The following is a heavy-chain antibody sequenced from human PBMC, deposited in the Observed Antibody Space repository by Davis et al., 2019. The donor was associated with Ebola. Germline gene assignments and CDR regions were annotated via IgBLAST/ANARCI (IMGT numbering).Heavy chain of an antibody. V-gene: IGHV4-34*01. CDR2: INHSGST. CDR1: GGSFSGYY. J-gene: IGHJ6*03. Sequence: PSETLSLTCAVYGGSFSGYYWSWIRQPPGKGLEWIGEINHSGSTNYNPSLKSRVTISVDTSKNQFSLKLSSVTAADTAVYYCAGSSSDPVYYSYYYYMDVWGKGTTVTVSS. D-gene: IGHD6-6*01. CDR3: AGSSSDPVYYSYYYYMDV.